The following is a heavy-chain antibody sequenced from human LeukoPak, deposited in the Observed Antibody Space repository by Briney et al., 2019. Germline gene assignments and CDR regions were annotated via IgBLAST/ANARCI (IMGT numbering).Heavy chain of an antibody. CDR1: GYTFTSYD. V-gene: IGHV1-8*01. CDR3: ARGASGGYFDWSKRYFDY. CDR2: MNPNSGNT. J-gene: IGHJ4*02. Sequence: ASVKVSCKASGYTFTSYDINWVRQATGQGLEWMGWMNPNSGNTGYAQKFQGRATMTRNTSISTAYMELSSLRSEDTAVYYCARGASGGYFDWSKRYFDYWGQGTLVTVSS. D-gene: IGHD3-9*01.